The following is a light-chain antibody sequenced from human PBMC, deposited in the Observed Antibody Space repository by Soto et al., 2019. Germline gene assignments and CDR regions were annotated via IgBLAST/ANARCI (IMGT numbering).Light chain of an antibody. J-gene: IGLJ1*01. CDR2: DVS. CDR3: CSYAGSYTFYV. Sequence: QSALTQPRSVSGSPGQSVTISCTGTSSDVGGYNYVSWYPQHPGKAPKLMIYDVSKRPSGVPDRFSGSKSGNTASLTISGLQAEDEADYYCCSYAGSYTFYVFGTGTKLTVL. CDR1: SSDVGGYNY. V-gene: IGLV2-11*01.